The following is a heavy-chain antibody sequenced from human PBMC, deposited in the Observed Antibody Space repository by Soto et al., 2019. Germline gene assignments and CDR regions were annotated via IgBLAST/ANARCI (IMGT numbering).Heavy chain of an antibody. CDR3: ARQQRVRGIDY. J-gene: IGHJ4*02. CDR2: IFPGDSDT. CDR1: GYRFTTSW. D-gene: IGHD1-1*01. Sequence: ASLKISCKGSGYRFTTSWIAWVRQMPGEGLEWMGIIFPGDSDTRYSPSFQGQVTFSADKSISTAYLHWSSLKASDTAMYYCARQQRVRGIDYSGKGPLVTGSS. V-gene: IGHV5-51*01.